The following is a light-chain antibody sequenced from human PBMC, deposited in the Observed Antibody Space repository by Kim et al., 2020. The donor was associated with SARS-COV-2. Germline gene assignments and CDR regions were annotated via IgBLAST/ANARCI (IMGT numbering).Light chain of an antibody. CDR3: AAWDDRLNGVI. CDR2: TRT. CDR1: DSNIGSNP. J-gene: IGLJ2*01. Sequence: GQRVTISCSESDSNIGSNPVNWYQHLPGTAPKVVIYTRTQRPSGVPDRFSGSTSGTSASLAISGLQSEDEADYYCAAWDDRLNGVIFGGGTRLTVL. V-gene: IGLV1-44*01.